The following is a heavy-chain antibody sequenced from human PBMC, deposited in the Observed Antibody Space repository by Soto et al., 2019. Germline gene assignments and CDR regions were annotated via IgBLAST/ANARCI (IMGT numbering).Heavy chain of an antibody. CDR1: GASISSSNW. CDR2: IYHSGST. J-gene: IGHJ4*02. V-gene: IGHV4-4*02. Sequence: QLQLQESGPGLVKPSVTLSLTFVVSGASISSSNWWSWVRQPPGKGLEWVGDIYHSGSTNYNPSFKSRVTISVDKSKNQFSLKLSSVTAADTAVYYCARAAQAQPLPDWGQGTLVTVSS. CDR3: ARAAQAQPLPD.